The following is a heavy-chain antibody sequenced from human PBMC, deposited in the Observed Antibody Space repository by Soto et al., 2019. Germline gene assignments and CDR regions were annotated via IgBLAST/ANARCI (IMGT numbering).Heavy chain of an antibody. Sequence: EVQLVESGGGLVQPGGSLRLSCAASGFTFSSYSMNWVRQAPGKGLEWVSSISSSSSYIYYADSVKGRFTISRDNAKNSLYLQMNSLRAEDTAVYYCARDPSFSSGYLYYFDYWGQGTLVTVSS. CDR1: GFTFSSYS. D-gene: IGHD3-22*01. J-gene: IGHJ4*02. CDR2: ISSSSSYI. V-gene: IGHV3-21*01. CDR3: ARDPSFSSGYLYYFDY.